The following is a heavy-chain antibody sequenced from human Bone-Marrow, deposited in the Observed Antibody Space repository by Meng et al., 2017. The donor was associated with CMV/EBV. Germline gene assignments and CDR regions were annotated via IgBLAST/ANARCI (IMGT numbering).Heavy chain of an antibody. CDR1: GYTFTNYY. J-gene: IGHJ4*02. CDR2: INPSGGST. D-gene: IGHD6-19*01. CDR3: ATLGIAVAGRFDY. Sequence: ASVKVSCKASGYTFTNYYMHWVRQAPGHGLEWMGIINPSGGSTTFAQRFQGRVTMTRNTSISTAYMELSSLRSEDTAVYYCATLGIAVAGRFDYWGQGTLVTVSS. V-gene: IGHV1-46*01.